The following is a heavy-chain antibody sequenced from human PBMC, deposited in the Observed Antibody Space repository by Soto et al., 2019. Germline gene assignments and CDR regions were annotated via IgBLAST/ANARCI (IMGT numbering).Heavy chain of an antibody. Sequence: GGSLRLSCAASGFSFSSYALSWVRQAPGKGLEWVSAISGSGGSTYYADSVKGRFTISRDNSKNTLYLQMNSLRAEDTAVYYCARDKPLLWFGETSLYYYYYGMDVWGQGTTVTVSS. CDR1: GFSFSSYA. D-gene: IGHD3-10*01. CDR3: ARDKPLLWFGETSLYYYYYGMDV. V-gene: IGHV3-23*01. J-gene: IGHJ6*02. CDR2: ISGSGGST.